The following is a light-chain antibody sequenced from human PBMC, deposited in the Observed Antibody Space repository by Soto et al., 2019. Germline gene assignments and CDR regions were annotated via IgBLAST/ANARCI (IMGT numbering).Light chain of an antibody. Sequence: NFMLTQPHSVSESPGKTVTISCTRSSGSVATNYVHWYQQRPGSAPTTVIYEVNQRPSGVPDRFSGSIDSSSNSASLTISGLKTEDEADYYCQSYDDTNQEVFGGGTKLTVL. V-gene: IGLV6-57*04. CDR3: QSYDDTNQEV. CDR1: SGSVATNY. CDR2: EVN. J-gene: IGLJ2*01.